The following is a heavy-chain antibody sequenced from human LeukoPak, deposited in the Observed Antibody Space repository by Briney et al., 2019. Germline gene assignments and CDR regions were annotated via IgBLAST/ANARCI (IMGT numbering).Heavy chain of an antibody. CDR1: GLTFSNYA. V-gene: IGHV3-30*04. J-gene: IGHJ4*02. CDR2: ISSDGRKK. D-gene: IGHD3-10*01. CDR3: AREIFRGVAPEY. Sequence: GRSLRLSCAASGLTFSNYAMYWVRQAPGKGLEWVAVISSDGRKKYYTDSVKGRFTISRDTSKNTLDLEMNSLRVEDTAVYCCAREIFRGVAPEYWGQGTLVTVSS.